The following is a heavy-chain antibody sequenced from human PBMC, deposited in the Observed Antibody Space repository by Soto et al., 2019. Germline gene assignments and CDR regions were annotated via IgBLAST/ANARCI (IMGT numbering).Heavy chain of an antibody. J-gene: IGHJ4*02. CDR3: ARVKGGTTRRAFDS. CDR2: IYDNGGA. Sequence: TLSLTCTVSGDSISSGGYYWSWIRQHPGKGLEWIGYIYDNGGAYYSPSLKGRVVISVDRSENQFSLRLSSVTAADTAVYYCARVKGGTTRRAFDSWGQGTLVTVSS. CDR1: GDSISSGGYY. D-gene: IGHD1-7*01. V-gene: IGHV4-31*03.